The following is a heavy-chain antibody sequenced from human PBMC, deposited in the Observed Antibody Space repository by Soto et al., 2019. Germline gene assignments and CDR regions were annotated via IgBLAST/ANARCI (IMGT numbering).Heavy chain of an antibody. V-gene: IGHV3-11*01. CDR2: ITSSGSTT. Sequence: GGSLRLSCAASGFTFSDYYMSWIRQAPGKGLEWVSSITSSGSTTYYTDSVKGRFTISRDNAKNSLYLQMNSLRAEDTAVYYCARERYSYGPYYFDYWGQGTLVTVSS. CDR1: GFTFSDYY. CDR3: ARERYSYGPYYFDY. J-gene: IGHJ4*02. D-gene: IGHD5-18*01.